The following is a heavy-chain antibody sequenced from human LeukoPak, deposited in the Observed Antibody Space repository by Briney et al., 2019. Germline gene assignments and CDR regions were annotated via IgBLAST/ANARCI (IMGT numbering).Heavy chain of an antibody. CDR1: GGSISSYY. V-gene: IGHV4-59*01. D-gene: IGHD2-2*01. CDR3: ARGARPGYCSSTSCYAGDAFDI. J-gene: IGHJ3*02. CDR2: ICYSGST. Sequence: SETLSLTCTVSGGSISSYYWSWIRQPPGKGLEWIGYICYSGSTNYNPSLKSRVTISVDTSKNQFSLKLSSVTAADTAVYYCARGARPGYCSSTSCYAGDAFDIWGQGTMVTVSS.